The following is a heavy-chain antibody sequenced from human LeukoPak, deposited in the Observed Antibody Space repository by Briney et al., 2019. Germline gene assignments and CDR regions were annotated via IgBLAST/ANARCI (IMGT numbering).Heavy chain of an antibody. CDR2: ISSRGSYI. CDR1: GFSFSSYS. Sequence: PGGSLRLSCEASGFSFSSYSMNWVRQAPGKGLEWVSSISSRGSYIYYTDSVKGRFTISRDNAKNSLYLQMNSLRAEDTAVYYCARGPSETAAAGWFDPWGQGTLVTVSS. J-gene: IGHJ5*02. D-gene: IGHD6-13*01. CDR3: ARGPSETAAAGWFDP. V-gene: IGHV3-21*01.